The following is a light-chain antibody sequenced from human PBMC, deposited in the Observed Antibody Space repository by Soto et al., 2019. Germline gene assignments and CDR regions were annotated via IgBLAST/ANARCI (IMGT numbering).Light chain of an antibody. CDR1: QSLSGY. J-gene: IGKJ1*01. V-gene: IGKV3-11*01. CDR3: LQRYNWPWT. Sequence: EIVLTQSPATLSLSPGESATLSCRASQSLSGYLAWYQQKAGQAPRLLIYDVYNRATGIPGRFSGSGSGTDFTLTISSLEPEDFAVYYCLQRYNWPWTFGQGTKVEIK. CDR2: DVY.